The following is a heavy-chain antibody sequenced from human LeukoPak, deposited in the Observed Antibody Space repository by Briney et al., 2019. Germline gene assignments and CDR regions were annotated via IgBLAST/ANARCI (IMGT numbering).Heavy chain of an antibody. CDR2: MKQDGSEK. D-gene: IGHD6-13*01. V-gene: IGHV3-7*03. J-gene: IGHJ4*02. CDR1: GFTFSNYW. Sequence: PGGSLRLSCAASGFTFSNYWMTWVRQAPGKGLEWVANMKQDGSEKYYVDSVKGRFTISRDNAKNSLYLQMNSLRAEDTAVYYCASIVMYCSSRYFGYWGQEHLVTVA. CDR3: ASIVMYCSSRYFGY.